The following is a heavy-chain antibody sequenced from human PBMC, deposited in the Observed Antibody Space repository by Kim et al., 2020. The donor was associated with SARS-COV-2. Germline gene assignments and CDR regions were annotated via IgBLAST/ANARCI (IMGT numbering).Heavy chain of an antibody. CDR2: IYYSGST. J-gene: IGHJ3*02. CDR3: AGERATVTNYNHAFDI. V-gene: IGHV4-59*01. D-gene: IGHD4-17*01. CDR1: GGSISSYY. Sequence: SETLSLTCTVSGGSISSYYWSWIRQPPGKGLEWIGYIYYSGSTNYNPSLKSRVTISVDTSKNQFSLKLSSVTAADTAVYYCAGERATVTNYNHAFDIWGQGTMVTVSS.